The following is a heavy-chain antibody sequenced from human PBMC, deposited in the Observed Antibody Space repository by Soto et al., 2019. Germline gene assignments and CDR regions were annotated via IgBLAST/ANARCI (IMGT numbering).Heavy chain of an antibody. D-gene: IGHD2-15*01. J-gene: IGHJ4*02. CDR3: ARNIVVVVAALSEFDY. CDR2: IYYSGSA. CDR1: GGSISSGDYY. V-gene: IGHV4-61*08. Sequence: PSETLSLTCTVSGGSISSGDYYWSWIRQHPGKGLKWIGYIYYSGSATYNPSLKSRVTISVDTSKNQFSLKLSSVTAADTAVYYCARNIVVVVAALSEFDYWGQGTLVTVSS.